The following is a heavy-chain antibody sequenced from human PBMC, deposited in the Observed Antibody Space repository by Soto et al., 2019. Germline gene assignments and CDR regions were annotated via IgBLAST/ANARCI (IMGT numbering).Heavy chain of an antibody. Sequence: VQLVESGGGVVQPGRSLRLSCAASGFTFSDYAMHWVRQAPGKGLEWVAVVSHDGRNTHYADSVKGRFTISRDSSKNRVSLEMTSLRAEDTAVYYCAKGGRQWLVTSDFNYWGQVALVTVSS. CDR3: AKGGRQWLVTSDFNY. CDR1: GFTFSDYA. J-gene: IGHJ4*02. V-gene: IGHV3-30*18. D-gene: IGHD6-19*01. CDR2: VSHDGRNT.